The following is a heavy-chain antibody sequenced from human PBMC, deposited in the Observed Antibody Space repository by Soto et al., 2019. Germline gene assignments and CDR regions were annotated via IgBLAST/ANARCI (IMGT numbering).Heavy chain of an antibody. Sequence: GGSLRLSCAASGFTFSSYSMNWVRQAPGKGLEWVSYISSSSSTIYYADSVKGRFTISRDNAKNSLYLQMNSLRAEDTAMYYCASRIALNFDYWGQGTLVTVSS. D-gene: IGHD6-13*01. J-gene: IGHJ4*02. V-gene: IGHV3-48*04. CDR1: GFTFSSYS. CDR2: ISSSSSTI. CDR3: ASRIALNFDY.